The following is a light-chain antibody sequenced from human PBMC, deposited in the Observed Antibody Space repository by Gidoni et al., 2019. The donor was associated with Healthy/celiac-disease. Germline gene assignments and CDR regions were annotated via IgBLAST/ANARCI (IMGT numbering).Light chain of an antibody. J-gene: IGKJ1*01. Sequence: IVMTQAPDSLAVSLGARATIHCKSSQSVLYSSTNKKYLAWYQQKPGQPPKLLIYWASTRESGVPDRFSGSGSGTDFTLTISSLQAEDVAVYYCQQYYATPRTFGQGTKVEI. CDR2: WAS. CDR3: QQYYATPRT. V-gene: IGKV4-1*01. CDR1: QSVLYSSTNKKY.